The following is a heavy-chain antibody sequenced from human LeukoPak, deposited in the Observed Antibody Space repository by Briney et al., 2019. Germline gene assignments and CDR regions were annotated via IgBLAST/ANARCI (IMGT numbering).Heavy chain of an antibody. CDR3: AKDQVAAADAYYYYYMDV. V-gene: IGHV3-30*02. J-gene: IGHJ6*03. CDR2: IRYDGSNK. CDR1: GFTFSSYG. Sequence: GGSLRLSCAASGFTFSSYGMHWVRQAPGKGLEWVAFIRYDGSNKYYADSVKGRFTISRDNSKNTLYLQMNSPRAEDTAVYYCAKDQVAAADAYYYYYMDVWGKGTTVTVSS. D-gene: IGHD6-13*01.